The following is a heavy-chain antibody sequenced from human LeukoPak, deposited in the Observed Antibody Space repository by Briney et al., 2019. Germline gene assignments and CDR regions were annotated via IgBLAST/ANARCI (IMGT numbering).Heavy chain of an antibody. D-gene: IGHD3-3*01. Sequence: AAVKDSCKASGYTFTGYYMHWVRQAPGQGVEWMGWINPNSGGTNYAQKVEGRVTMTRDPSISPAYMELSRLRSDDTAVYYFARDRITIFGVVLRDAFDIWGQGTMVTVSS. J-gene: IGHJ3*02. CDR1: GYTFTGYY. CDR3: ARDRITIFGVVLRDAFDI. CDR2: INPNSGGT. V-gene: IGHV1-2*02.